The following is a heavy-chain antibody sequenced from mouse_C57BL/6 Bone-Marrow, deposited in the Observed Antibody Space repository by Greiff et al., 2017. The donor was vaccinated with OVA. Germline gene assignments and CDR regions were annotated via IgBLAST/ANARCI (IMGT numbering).Heavy chain of an antibody. CDR3: ARSNWDEGFAY. D-gene: IGHD4-1*01. J-gene: IGHJ3*01. V-gene: IGHV1-81*01. CDR1: GYTFTSYG. Sequence: VQLQQSGAELARPGASVKLSCKASGYTFTSYGISWVKQRTGQGLEWIGEIYPRSGNTYYNEKFKGKATLTADKSSSTAYMELRSLTSEDSAVYFCARSNWDEGFAYWGQGTLVTVSA. CDR2: IYPRSGNT.